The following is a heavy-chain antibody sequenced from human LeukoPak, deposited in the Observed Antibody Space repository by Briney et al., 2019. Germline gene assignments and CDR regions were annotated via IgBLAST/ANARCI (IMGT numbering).Heavy chain of an antibody. J-gene: IGHJ5*02. Sequence: SAYNGNTNYAQKLQGRVTMTTDTSTSTAYMELRSLRSDDTAVYYCARVVGASASGWFDPWGQGTLVTVSS. CDR2: SAYNGNT. CDR3: ARVVGASASGWFDP. D-gene: IGHD1-26*01. V-gene: IGHV1-18*01.